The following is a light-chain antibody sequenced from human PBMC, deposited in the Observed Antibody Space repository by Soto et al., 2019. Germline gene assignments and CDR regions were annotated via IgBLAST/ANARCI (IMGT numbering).Light chain of an antibody. CDR2: GAS. CDR3: QQYTGLPPT. CDR1: QSVSGNS. Sequence: EIVLKKSPGTLSLSPGERATLSCRASQSVSGNSLAWFQQIPGQAPRLLIYGASNRASGIPDRFSGSGSGTDFTLTISRLEPEDFAGFFCQQYTGLPPTFGQGTKV. V-gene: IGKV3-20*01. J-gene: IGKJ1*01.